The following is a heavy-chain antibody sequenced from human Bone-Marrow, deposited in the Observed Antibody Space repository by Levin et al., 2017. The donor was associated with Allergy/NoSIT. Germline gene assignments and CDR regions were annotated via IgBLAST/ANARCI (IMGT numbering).Heavy chain of an antibody. CDR1: GGSISSGGYS. J-gene: IGHJ4*02. Sequence: SETLSLTCAVSGGSISSGGYSWSWIRQPPGKGLEWIGYIYHSGDTSYNPSLKSRVTISVDRSKNQFSLRLRSVTAADTAVYYCATVGYSGYEHSYFDYWGQGTLVTVSS. V-gene: IGHV4-30-2*01. CDR2: IYHSGDT. CDR3: ATVGYSGYEHSYFDY. D-gene: IGHD5-12*01.